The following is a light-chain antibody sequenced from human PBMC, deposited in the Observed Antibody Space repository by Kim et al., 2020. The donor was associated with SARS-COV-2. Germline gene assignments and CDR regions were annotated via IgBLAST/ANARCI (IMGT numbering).Light chain of an antibody. Sequence: IPIASTRTLRDVVGYTYVSWYQQHPGKAPKLMISDVSNRPSGVSTRFSGSKSGNTASLTISGLQAEDEADYYCTSYTGSSTICVFGTGTKVTVL. J-gene: IGLJ1*01. CDR3: TSYTGSSTICV. CDR2: DVS. V-gene: IGLV2-14*03. CDR1: LRDVVGYTY.